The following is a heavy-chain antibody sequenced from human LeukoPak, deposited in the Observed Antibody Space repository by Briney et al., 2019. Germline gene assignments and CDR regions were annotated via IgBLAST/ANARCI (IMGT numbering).Heavy chain of an antibody. Sequence: GGSLRLSCAASGFTFSNAWMSWVRQAPGKGLEWVGRIKSKTDGGTTDYAAPVKGRFPILRDDSKNTLYLQMNSLITEDTAVYYCTTDFYVDTAMVRRLGYYGMDVWGQGTTVTVSS. CDR1: GFTFSNAW. V-gene: IGHV3-15*01. CDR3: TTDFYVDTAMVRRLGYYGMDV. D-gene: IGHD5-18*01. J-gene: IGHJ6*02. CDR2: IKSKTDGGTT.